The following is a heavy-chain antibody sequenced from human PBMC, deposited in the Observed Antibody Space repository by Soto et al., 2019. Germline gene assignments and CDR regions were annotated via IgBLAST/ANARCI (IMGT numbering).Heavy chain of an antibody. CDR2: MNPNSGNT. D-gene: IGHD3-3*01. CDR3: ARPRSGSAYYGMYI. CDR1: GYTFTSSD. J-gene: IGHJ6*02. Sequence: QVQLVQSGAEVKKPGASVKVSCKASGYTFTSSDINWVRQATGQGLEWMGWMNPNSGNTGYAQKCQGRVTMTRNTSIIRAYLELSSRRTADTAVYYSARPRSGSAYYGMYIWGQGTAVTVSS. V-gene: IGHV1-8*01.